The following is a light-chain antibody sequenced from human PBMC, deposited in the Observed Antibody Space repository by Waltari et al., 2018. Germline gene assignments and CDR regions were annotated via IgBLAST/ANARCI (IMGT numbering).Light chain of an antibody. CDR2: STN. V-gene: IGLV8-61*01. Sequence: QTVVTQEPSFSVSPGGTVTLTCGLSPGLAPTWYYPSWYQQTPGQAPRTLIYSTNTRSSGVPDRFSGSKSDTSASLAISDLRSEDEADYYCAAWDDSLTGFVFGTGTEVTAL. CDR3: AAWDDSLTGFV. J-gene: IGLJ1*01. CDR1: PGLAPTWYY.